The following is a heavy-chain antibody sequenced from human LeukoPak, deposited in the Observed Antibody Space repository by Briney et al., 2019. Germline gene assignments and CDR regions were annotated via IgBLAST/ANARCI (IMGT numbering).Heavy chain of an antibody. CDR1: GYTFINYG. J-gene: IGHJ3*01. Sequence: ASVKVSCKASGYTFINYGITWVRQAPGQGLEWMGWISAYNGNTNYAQKLQGRVTMTTDTSSSTAYMELRSLRSDDTAVYYCARWDYYDSRTFDFWGQGTMVTVSS. D-gene: IGHD3-22*01. CDR2: ISAYNGNT. CDR3: ARWDYYDSRTFDF. V-gene: IGHV1-18*01.